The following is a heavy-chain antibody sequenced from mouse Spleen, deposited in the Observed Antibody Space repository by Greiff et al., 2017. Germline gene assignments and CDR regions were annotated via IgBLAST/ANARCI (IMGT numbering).Heavy chain of an antibody. CDR3: ARGRWLLPYAMDY. CDR2: INPNNGGT. J-gene: IGHJ4*01. Sequence: EVQLQQSGPELVKPGASVKMSCKASGYTFTDYNMHWVKQSHGKSLEWIGYINPNNGGTSYNQKFKGKATLTVNKSSSTAYMELRSLTSEDSAVYYCARGRWLLPYAMDYWGQGTSVTVSS. CDR1: GYTFTDYN. D-gene: IGHD2-3*01. V-gene: IGHV1-22*01.